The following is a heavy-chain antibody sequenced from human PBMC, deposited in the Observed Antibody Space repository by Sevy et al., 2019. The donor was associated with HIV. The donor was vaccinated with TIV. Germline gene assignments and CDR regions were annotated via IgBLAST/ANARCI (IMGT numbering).Heavy chain of an antibody. CDR3: AREGSSSSKFTWFDP. J-gene: IGHJ5*02. CDR1: GYTFTSYY. V-gene: IGHV1-46*03. Sequence: ASVKVSCKASGYTFTSYYIHWVRQAPGQGLEWMGIINPSGGYTTYAQKFQGRVTMTRDTSTSTVYMELSSLRSEDTVVYYCAREGSSSSKFTWFDPWGQGTLVTVSS. D-gene: IGHD6-6*01. CDR2: INPSGGYT.